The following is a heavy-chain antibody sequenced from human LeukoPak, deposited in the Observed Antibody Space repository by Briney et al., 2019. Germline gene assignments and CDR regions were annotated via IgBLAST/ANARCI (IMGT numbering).Heavy chain of an antibody. V-gene: IGHV3-7*01. CDR3: ARVDGDYREAFDY. CDR2: INGDSNEK. J-gene: IGHJ4*02. CDR1: GFTFNTYW. Sequence: GGSLRLSCAASGFTFNTYWMTWVRQASGKGLEWVANINGDSNEKYYMESVKGRFTISRDNSKNTLYLQMNSQRAEDTAVYYCARVDGDYREAFDYWGQGTLVTVSS. D-gene: IGHD4-17*01.